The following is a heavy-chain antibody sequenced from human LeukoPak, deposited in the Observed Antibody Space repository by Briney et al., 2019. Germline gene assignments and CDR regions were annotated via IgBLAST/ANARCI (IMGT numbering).Heavy chain of an antibody. CDR2: ISYDGNNK. CDR3: ARDDR. V-gene: IGHV3-30*04. Sequence: PGGSLRLSCAASGFIFSSYTMHWVRQAPGKGLEWVAVISYDGNNKYYADSVQGRFTISRDNSKSTLSLQMNSLRADDTGAYYCARDDRWGQGTLVTVSS. J-gene: IGHJ4*02. CDR1: GFIFSSYT.